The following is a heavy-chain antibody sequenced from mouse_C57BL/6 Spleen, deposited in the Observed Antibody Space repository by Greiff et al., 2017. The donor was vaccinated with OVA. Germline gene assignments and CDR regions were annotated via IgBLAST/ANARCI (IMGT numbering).Heavy chain of an antibody. J-gene: IGHJ4*01. D-gene: IGHD1-1*01. CDR2: INPNNGGT. CDR3: ASTRFYGSAMDY. Sequence: EVKLVESGPELVKPGASVKMSCKASGYTFTDYNMHWVKQSHGKSLEWIGYINPNNGGTSYNQKFKGKATLTVNKSSSTAYMELRSLTSEDSAVYYCASTRFYGSAMDYWGQGTSVTVSS. V-gene: IGHV1-22*01. CDR1: GYTFTDYN.